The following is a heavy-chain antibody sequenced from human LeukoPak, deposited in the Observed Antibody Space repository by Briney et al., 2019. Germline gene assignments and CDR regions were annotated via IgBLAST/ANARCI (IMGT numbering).Heavy chain of an antibody. CDR3: ARQDTITTPGVDY. J-gene: IGHJ4*02. CDR1: GGSISGSSYY. D-gene: IGHD3-3*01. Sequence: SETLSLTCTVSGGSISGSSYYWGWLRQPPGKGLEWIGYVYYSGTTYYSPSLKSRVTISVDTSKNQFSLKLSSVTAADTAVYYCARQDTITTPGVDYWGQGTPVTVSS. V-gene: IGHV4-39*01. CDR2: VYYSGTT.